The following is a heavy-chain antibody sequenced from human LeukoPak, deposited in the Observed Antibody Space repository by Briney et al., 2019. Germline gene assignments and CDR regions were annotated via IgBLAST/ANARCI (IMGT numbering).Heavy chain of an antibody. J-gene: IGHJ4*02. CDR1: GFTFSSYA. Sequence: GGSLRLSCAASGFTFSSYAVSWVRQAPGKGLEWVSAISGSGGSTYYADSVKGRFTISRDNSKNTLYLQMNSLRAEDTAVYYCAKSQGGSYYFDYWGQGTLVTVSS. CDR2: ISGSGGST. V-gene: IGHV3-23*01. CDR3: AKSQGGSYYFDY. D-gene: IGHD1-26*01.